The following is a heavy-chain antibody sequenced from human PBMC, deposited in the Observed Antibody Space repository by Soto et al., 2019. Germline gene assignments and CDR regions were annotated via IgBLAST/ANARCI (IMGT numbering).Heavy chain of an antibody. CDR2: IVPFLGLT. D-gene: IGHD1-26*01. J-gene: IGHJ4*02. CDR1: GGTSTIYT. V-gene: IGHV1-69*08. Sequence: QVPLVQSGAEVKKPGSSVKVSCEASGGTSTIYTITWVRQAPGQGLVWMGRIVPFLGLTNYAQSFRDRVTITADKSSNTAYMELSSLTSGDTTVYYCARDKYGAGRVGVCLWGQGTQVTVSP. CDR3: ARDKYGAGRVGVCL.